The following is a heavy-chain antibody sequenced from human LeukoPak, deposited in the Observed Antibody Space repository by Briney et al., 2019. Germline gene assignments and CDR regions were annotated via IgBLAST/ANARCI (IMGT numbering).Heavy chain of an antibody. CDR1: GFTFTSSA. D-gene: IGHD3-3*01. J-gene: IGHJ3*02. Sequence: SVKVSCKASGFTFTSSAMQWVRQARGQRLEWIGWIVVGSGNTNYAQKFQERVTITRDMSTSTAYMELSSLRSEDTAVYYCAXXXTIFGVVSAFDIWGQGTMVTVSS. V-gene: IGHV1-58*02. CDR2: IVVGSGNT. CDR3: AXXXTIFGVVSAFDI.